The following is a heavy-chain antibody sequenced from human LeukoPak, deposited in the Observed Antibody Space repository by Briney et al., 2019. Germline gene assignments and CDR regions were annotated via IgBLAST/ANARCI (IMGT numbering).Heavy chain of an antibody. Sequence: ASVKVSCKASGYTFTSYGISWVRQAPGQGLEWMGWMNPNSGNTGYAQKFQGRVTMTRNTSISTAYMELSSLRSEDTAVYYCASTVHDSSGYYYSYWGQGTLVTVSS. J-gene: IGHJ4*02. V-gene: IGHV1-8*02. CDR2: MNPNSGNT. CDR1: GYTFTSYG. CDR3: ASTVHDSSGYYYSY. D-gene: IGHD3-22*01.